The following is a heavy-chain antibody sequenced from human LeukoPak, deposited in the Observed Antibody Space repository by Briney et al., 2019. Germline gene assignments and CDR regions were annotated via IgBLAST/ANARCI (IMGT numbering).Heavy chain of an antibody. D-gene: IGHD3-22*01. CDR2: INPTGGST. V-gene: IGHV1-46*01. Sequence: ASVKVSCKASGYTFTSYYMHWVRQAPGQGLEWMGKINPTGGSTTYAQKFQGRVTMTRDMSTNTVYMELSSLRSEDTAVYYCARQGRSGSYSAFSWFDPWGQGTLVTVSS. CDR3: ARQGRSGSYSAFSWFDP. CDR1: GYTFTSYY. J-gene: IGHJ5*02.